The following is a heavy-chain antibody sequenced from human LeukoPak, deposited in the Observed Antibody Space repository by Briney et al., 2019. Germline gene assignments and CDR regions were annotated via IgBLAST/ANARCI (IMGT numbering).Heavy chain of an antibody. J-gene: IGHJ4*02. CDR1: GFTFSNYW. CDR3: ARDFWGAYRVDYFDY. D-gene: IGHD3-3*01. Sequence: PGGSLRLSCAASGFTFSNYWMSWVRRAPGKGLEWVANIKQDGSETYYVDSVRGRFTISRDNAKNSLYLQMNSLRAEDTAVSYCARDFWGAYRVDYFDYWGQGTLVTVSS. V-gene: IGHV3-7*01. CDR2: IKQDGSET.